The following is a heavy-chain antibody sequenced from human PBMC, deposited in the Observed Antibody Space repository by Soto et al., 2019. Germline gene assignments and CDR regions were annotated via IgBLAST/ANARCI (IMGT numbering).Heavy chain of an antibody. CDR2: IYWNDEQ. D-gene: IGHD6-13*01. V-gene: IGHV2-5*01. J-gene: IGHJ6*02. CDR3: AHRLPGPSGYDV. Sequence: XGPTLVNPTQTLPLTCTFSLFSLTSGVVGVGWIRQPPGEALEWLALIYWNDEQYYNPSLRNRLTITGDTSKNQVVLTMTNMDPVDTATYYCAHRLPGPSGYDVWGQGTTVTVSS. CDR1: LFSLTSGVVG.